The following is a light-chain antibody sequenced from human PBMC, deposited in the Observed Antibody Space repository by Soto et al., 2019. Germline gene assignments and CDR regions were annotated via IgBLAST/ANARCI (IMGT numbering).Light chain of an antibody. CDR2: DVR. Sequence: QSALTQPASVSGSPGQTITISCTGTSSDVGSYDLVSWYQQHPGKAPKLLIYDVRKRPSGVPDRFSGSKSDNTASLTISGLQAEDEAAYYCCSYAGRYTYVFGTGTKLTVL. V-gene: IGLV2-23*02. CDR1: SSDVGSYDL. CDR3: CSYAGRYTYV. J-gene: IGLJ1*01.